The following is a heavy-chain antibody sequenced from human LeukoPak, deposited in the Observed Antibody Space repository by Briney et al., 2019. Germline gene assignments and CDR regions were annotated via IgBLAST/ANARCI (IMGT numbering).Heavy chain of an antibody. D-gene: IGHD3-16*01. Sequence: PSETLSLTCTVSGGSISSSSYYWGWIRQPPGKGLEWIGSIYYSGSTYYNPSLKSRVTISVDTSKNQFSLKLSSVTAADTAVYYCASDFLGQGGQDYYYGMDVWGQGTTVTVSS. J-gene: IGHJ6*02. CDR2: IYYSGST. CDR3: ASDFLGQGGQDYYYGMDV. CDR1: GGSISSSSYY. V-gene: IGHV4-39*07.